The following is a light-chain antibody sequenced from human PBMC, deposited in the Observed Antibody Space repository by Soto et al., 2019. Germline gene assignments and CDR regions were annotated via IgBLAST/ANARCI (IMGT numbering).Light chain of an antibody. J-gene: IGKJ5*01. Sequence: EIVMTQSPATLSLSPGERATLSCRASQSVSSSYLSWYQQKPGQAPRLLIYDASNRATGIPARFSGSGSGTDFTLTISSLEPEDFAVYYCQQRSASIPFGQGTRLEIK. CDR1: QSVSSSY. CDR3: QQRSASIP. V-gene: IGKV3D-7*01. CDR2: DAS.